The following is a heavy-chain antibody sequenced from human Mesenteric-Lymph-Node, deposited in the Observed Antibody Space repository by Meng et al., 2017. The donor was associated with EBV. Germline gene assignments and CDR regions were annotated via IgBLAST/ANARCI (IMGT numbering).Heavy chain of an antibody. Sequence: VQVLGSGGGVVQPGGSLRLSCAASEFTFSNYAISWARQAPGKGLEWVSTISIDGFTTYNTDLVKGRFTASRDASKNTVYLQLDSLRVEDTAVYYCAKGGNFDIWGQGTLVTVSS. CDR3: AKGGNFDI. J-gene: IGHJ4*02. CDR1: EFTFSNYA. V-gene: IGHV3-23*01. CDR2: ISIDGFTT.